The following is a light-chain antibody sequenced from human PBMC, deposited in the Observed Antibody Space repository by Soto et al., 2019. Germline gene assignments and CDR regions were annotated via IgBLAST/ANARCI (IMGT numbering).Light chain of an antibody. CDR1: QSVSSN. J-gene: IGKJ5*01. Sequence: EKVMTQSPGTLSVSPGERAILSCRASQSVSSNLAWYQQKPGQAPRLLIYDASIRATGIPARFSGSGSGTEFTLTINSLQSEDFAVYYCQQYDKWPITFGQGTQLEVK. CDR2: DAS. V-gene: IGKV3-15*01. CDR3: QQYDKWPIT.